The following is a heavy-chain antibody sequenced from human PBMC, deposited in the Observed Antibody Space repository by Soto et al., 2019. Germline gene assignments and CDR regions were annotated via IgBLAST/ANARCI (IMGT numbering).Heavy chain of an antibody. V-gene: IGHV3-15*01. Sequence: GSLRLSCAASGFTFSNAWMSWVRQAPGKGLEWVGRIKSKTDGGTTDYAAPVKGRFTISRDDSKNTLYLQMNSLKTEDTAVYYCTTXGLAVDHRTYYYYGMDVWGQGTTVTVSS. D-gene: IGHD6-19*01. CDR1: GFTFSNAW. J-gene: IGHJ6*02. CDR3: TTXGLAVDHRTYYYYGMDV. CDR2: IKSKTDGGTT.